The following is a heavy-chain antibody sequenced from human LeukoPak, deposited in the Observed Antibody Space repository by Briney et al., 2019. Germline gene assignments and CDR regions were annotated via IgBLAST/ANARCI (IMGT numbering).Heavy chain of an antibody. CDR2: IKQDGSEK. V-gene: IGHV3-7*03. D-gene: IGHD6-13*01. CDR3: ARDGPGIAAAAPRY. CDR1: GFTFSSYW. Sequence: PGGSLRLSCAASGFTFSSYWMSWVRQAPGKELEWVANIKQDGSEKYYVDSVKGRFTISRDNAKNSLCLQMNSLRAEDTAVYYCARDGPGIAAAAPRYWGQGTLVTVSS. J-gene: IGHJ4*02.